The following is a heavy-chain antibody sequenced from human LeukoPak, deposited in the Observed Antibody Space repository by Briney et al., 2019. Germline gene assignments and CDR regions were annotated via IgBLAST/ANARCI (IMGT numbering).Heavy chain of an antibody. J-gene: IGHJ4*02. V-gene: IGHV3-23*01. D-gene: IGHD1-26*01. CDR2: ISGSGGST. CDR3: SKDRSQSGSFLDY. CDR1: GFTFSSSA. Sequence: GGSLRLSCAASGFTFSSSAMSWVRQAPGKGLEWVSAISGSGGSTYYADSVEGRFTISRDNSKNTLYLQMNSLRAEDTAVYYCSKDRSQSGSFLDYWGQGTLVTVSS.